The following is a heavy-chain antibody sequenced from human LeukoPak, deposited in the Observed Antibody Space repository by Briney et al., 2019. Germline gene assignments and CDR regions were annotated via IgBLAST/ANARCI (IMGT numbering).Heavy chain of an antibody. Sequence: SVKVSCKASGGTFSSYAISWVRQAPGQGLEWMGGIIPILGTANYAQKFQGRVTITADESTSTAYMELSSLRSEDTAVYYCARVASDYYGSGSYTIFEYWGQGTLVTVSS. CDR2: IIPILGTA. CDR1: GGTFSSYA. J-gene: IGHJ4*02. D-gene: IGHD3-10*01. CDR3: ARVASDYYGSGSYTIFEY. V-gene: IGHV1-69*13.